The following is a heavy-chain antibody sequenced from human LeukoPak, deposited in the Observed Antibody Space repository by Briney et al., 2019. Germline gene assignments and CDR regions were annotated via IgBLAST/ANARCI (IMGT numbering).Heavy chain of an antibody. D-gene: IGHD2-2*01. CDR3: VKDIVVVPAAVDY. J-gene: IGHJ4*02. V-gene: IGHV3-30*02. CDR1: GFTFSNYG. Sequence: PGGSLRLSCAASGFTFSNYGMHWVRQAPGKGLEWVAFIRYDGTNKYYADSEKGRFTISRDNSKNTLYLQMNSLRPEDTAIYYCVKDIVVVPAAVDYWGQGTLVTVSS. CDR2: IRYDGTNK.